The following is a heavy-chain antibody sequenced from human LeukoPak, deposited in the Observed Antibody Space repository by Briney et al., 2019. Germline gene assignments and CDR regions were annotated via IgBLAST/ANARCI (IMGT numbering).Heavy chain of an antibody. J-gene: IGHJ4*02. V-gene: IGHV1-2*06. Sequence: ASVKVSCKASGYTFTGYYMHWVRQAPGQGLEWMGRINPNSGGTNYAQKFQGRVTMTRDTSISTAYMELSRLRSDDTAVYYCARGYYYDSSGYSDYWGQGTLVTVSS. CDR3: ARGYYYDSSGYSDY. D-gene: IGHD3-22*01. CDR2: INPNSGGT. CDR1: GYTFTGYY.